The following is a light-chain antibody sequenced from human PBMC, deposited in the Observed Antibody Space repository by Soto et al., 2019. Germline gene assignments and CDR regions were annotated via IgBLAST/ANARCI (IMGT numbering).Light chain of an antibody. CDR3: QQLESYPST. Sequence: IQLTQSPSSLSASVGDRVSISCRASQGNNTFVAWYQQKSGKAPKLLIYGASTLQSGVPSRFSGSGSGTDFTLTISSLQPEDFATYYCQQLESYPSTFGGGTKVDIK. CDR1: QGNNTF. V-gene: IGKV1-9*01. J-gene: IGKJ4*01. CDR2: GAS.